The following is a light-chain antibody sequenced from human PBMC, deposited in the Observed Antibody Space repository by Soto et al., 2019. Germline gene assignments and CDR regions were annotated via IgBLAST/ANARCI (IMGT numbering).Light chain of an antibody. CDR3: LQHNNYPWT. CDR1: QNIRND. Sequence: RASQNIRNDLGWYQQKPRKAPKRLISAASSLQSGVPSRFSGSGSGTEFTLTIISLQPEDFATYYCLQHNNYPWTFGQGTKVDIK. J-gene: IGKJ1*01. CDR2: AAS. V-gene: IGKV1-17*01.